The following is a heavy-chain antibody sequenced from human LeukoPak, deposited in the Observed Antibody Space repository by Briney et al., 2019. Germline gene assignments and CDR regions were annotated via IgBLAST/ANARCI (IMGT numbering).Heavy chain of an antibody. CDR1: GYTFTGYY. CDR3: ARNAEYYDSSGYFPFDC. D-gene: IGHD3-22*01. CDR2: INPNSGGT. J-gene: IGHJ4*01. Sequence: ASVTVSCKASGYTFTGYYMHWVRQAPGQGLEWMGWINPNSGGTKYSQNFQGRVTMTRDTSISTVYMERSRLTSDDTAVYYCARNAEYYDSSGYFPFDCWGHGTLVTVSS. V-gene: IGHV1-2*02.